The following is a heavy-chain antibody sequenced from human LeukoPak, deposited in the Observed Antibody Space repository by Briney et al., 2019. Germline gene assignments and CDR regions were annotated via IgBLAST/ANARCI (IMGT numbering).Heavy chain of an antibody. Sequence: TSETLSLTCTVYGGSISSYYWSWIRQPPGKGLEWIGYIYYSGSTNYNPSLKSRVTISVDTSKNQFSLKLSSVTAADTAVYYCARFGSGYHYYFDYWGQGTLVTVSS. CDR1: GGSISSYY. D-gene: IGHD3-22*01. V-gene: IGHV4-59*01. CDR3: ARFGSGYHYYFDY. J-gene: IGHJ4*02. CDR2: IYYSGST.